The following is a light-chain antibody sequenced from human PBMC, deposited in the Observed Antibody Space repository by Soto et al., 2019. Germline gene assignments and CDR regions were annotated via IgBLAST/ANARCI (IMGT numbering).Light chain of an antibody. CDR1: SSDVGGYNY. V-gene: IGLV2-14*03. Sequence: QSVLTQPASVSGSPGQSSTISCTGTSSDVGGYNYVSWYQQHPDKAPKLIIFAVTNRPSGVSNRFSGSKSGNTAFLTISGLHAEDEADYYCSSYTSSTTVLFGGGTKLTVL. CDR3: SSYTSSTTVL. J-gene: IGLJ3*02. CDR2: AVT.